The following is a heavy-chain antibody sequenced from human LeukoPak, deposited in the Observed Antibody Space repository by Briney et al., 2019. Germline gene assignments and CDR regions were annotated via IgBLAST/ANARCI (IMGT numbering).Heavy chain of an antibody. Sequence: GGSLRLSCAASGFTFSSYAMSWVRQAPGKRLEWVSEIYPSGSSTFYADSVKGRFTISRDNSKNTLFLHMASLRAEDTALYYCATDMKPDGFGDVDYWGQGTLVTVSS. J-gene: IGHJ4*02. CDR1: GFTFSSYA. CDR3: ATDMKPDGFGDVDY. V-gene: IGHV3-23*01. D-gene: IGHD3-10*01. CDR2: IYPSGSST.